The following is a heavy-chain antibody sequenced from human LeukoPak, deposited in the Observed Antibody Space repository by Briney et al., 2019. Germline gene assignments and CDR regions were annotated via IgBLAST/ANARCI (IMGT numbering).Heavy chain of an antibody. Sequence: TGGSLRLSCAASGFTFSRHNMNWVRQAPGKGLEWVSYISSSSSTIYYADSVKGRFTISRDNAKNSLYLQMNSLRAEDTAVYYCARDLHMDYWGQGTLVTVSS. CDR2: ISSSSSTI. CDR1: GFTFSRHN. J-gene: IGHJ4*02. CDR3: ARDLHMDY. V-gene: IGHV3-48*01.